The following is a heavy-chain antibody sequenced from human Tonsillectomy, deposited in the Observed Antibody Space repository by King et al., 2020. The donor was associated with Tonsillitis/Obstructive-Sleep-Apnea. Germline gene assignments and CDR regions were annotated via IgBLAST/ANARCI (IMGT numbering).Heavy chain of an antibody. J-gene: IGHJ4*02. V-gene: IGHV4-39*01. D-gene: IGHD3-9*01. CDR3: ARQRARYFDWLFSTH. Sequence: LQLQESGPGLVKPSETLSLTCTVSGGSISSSSYYWGWIRQPPGKGLEWIGRIYYSGSTYYNPSLKSRVTISVATSKNQFSLKLSSVSAADTAVYYGARQRARYFDWLFSTHWGQGTLVTVSS. CDR2: IYYSGST. CDR1: GGSISSSSYY.